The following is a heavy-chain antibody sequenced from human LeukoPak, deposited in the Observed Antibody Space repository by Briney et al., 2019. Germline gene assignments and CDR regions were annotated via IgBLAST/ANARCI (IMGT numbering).Heavy chain of an antibody. V-gene: IGHV4-34*01. CDR3: AKSLYGSGSYYNWFDP. J-gene: IGHJ5*02. CDR2: INHRGST. D-gene: IGHD3-10*01. CDR1: GGSISSYY. Sequence: PSETLSLTCTVSGGSISSYYWSWIRQPPGKGLEWIGEINHRGSTNYNPSLKRRVTISLDTSKNQFSLKLSSVTAADTAVYYCAKSLYGSGSYYNWFDPWGQGTLVTVSS.